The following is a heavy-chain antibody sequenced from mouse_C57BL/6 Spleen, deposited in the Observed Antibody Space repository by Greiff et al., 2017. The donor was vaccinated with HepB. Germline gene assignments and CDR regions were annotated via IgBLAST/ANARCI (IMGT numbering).Heavy chain of an antibody. Sequence: QVQLQQSGAELVKPGASVKMSCKASGYTFTSYWITWVKQRPGQGLEWIGDIYPGSGSTNYNEKFKSKATLTVDTSSSTAYMQLSSLTSEDSAVYYCARSRNYGNPWFAYWGQGTLVTVSA. CDR3: ARSRNYGNPWFAY. D-gene: IGHD2-1*01. J-gene: IGHJ3*01. V-gene: IGHV1-55*01. CDR1: GYTFTSYW. CDR2: IYPGSGST.